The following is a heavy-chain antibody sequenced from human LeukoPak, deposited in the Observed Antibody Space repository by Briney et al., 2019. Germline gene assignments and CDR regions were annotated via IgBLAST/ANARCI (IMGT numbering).Heavy chain of an antibody. CDR2: NNCDGSST. CDR3: ARDILRGYYDSSGFGMDV. D-gene: IGHD3-22*01. Sequence: PGESLRLSCAASGVTLCSYRVHWVRQAPGKGVVWVSRNNCDGSSTSYVASVKGRFTICRDNGKHTLYLQMNRVRAGDTAVYYCARDILRGYYDSSGFGMDVWGQGTTVTVS. CDR1: GVTLCSYR. V-gene: IGHV3-74*01. J-gene: IGHJ6*02.